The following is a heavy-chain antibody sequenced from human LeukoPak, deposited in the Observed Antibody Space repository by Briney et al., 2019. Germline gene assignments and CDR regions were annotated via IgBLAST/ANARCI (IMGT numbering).Heavy chain of an antibody. D-gene: IGHD5-18*01. CDR2: IIPIFGTA. CDR3: ARDRVQLWFDNYYYMDV. J-gene: IGHJ6*03. Sequence: GASVKVSCKASGGTFSSYAISWVRQAPGQGLEWMGRIIPIFGTANYAQKFQGRVTITADKSTSTAYMELSSLRPEDTAVYYCARDRVQLWFDNYYYMDVWGKGTTVTVSS. V-gene: IGHV1-69*06. CDR1: GGTFSSYA.